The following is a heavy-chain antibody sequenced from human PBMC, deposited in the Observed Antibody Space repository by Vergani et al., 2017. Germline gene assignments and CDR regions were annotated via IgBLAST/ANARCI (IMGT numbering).Heavy chain of an antibody. D-gene: IGHD2-21*02. CDR1: GGSISSGSYY. CDR2: IYYSGST. Sequence: QVQLQESGPGLVKPSQTLSLTCTVSGGSISSGSYYWSWIRQPPGKGLEWIGYIYYSGSTNYNPTLKSRVTISVDTSNNKFSLKLSSVTAADTAVYYCARNPYCGGDCYSYAFDIWGQGTKVTVSS. V-gene: IGHV4-61*01. J-gene: IGHJ3*02. CDR3: ARNPYCGGDCYSYAFDI.